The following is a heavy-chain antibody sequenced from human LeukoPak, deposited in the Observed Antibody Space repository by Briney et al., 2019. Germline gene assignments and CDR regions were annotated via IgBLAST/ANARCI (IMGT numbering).Heavy chain of an antibody. V-gene: IGHV3-30*03. Sequence: ERSLRLSCAASGFIFSNYGMHWVRQAPGKGLEWVAVISYDGSNKYYADSVKGRFTISRDNSRNMLYLQMNSLRAEDTAVYYSTRDWNDLDYWGQGTLVTVSS. CDR1: GFIFSNYG. J-gene: IGHJ4*02. D-gene: IGHD1-1*01. CDR3: TRDWNDLDY. CDR2: ISYDGSNK.